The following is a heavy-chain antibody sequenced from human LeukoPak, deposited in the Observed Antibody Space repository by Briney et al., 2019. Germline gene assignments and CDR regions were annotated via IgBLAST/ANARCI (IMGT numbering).Heavy chain of an antibody. CDR3: AKELSEVAPISPFDF. D-gene: IGHD5-24*01. V-gene: IGHV3-23*01. Sequence: PGGSLRLSCAASGFSFSTYAMSWVRQAPGKGLEWVSAISGSSGSTYYADSVKGQFTISRDNSKNTLYLQMNSLRAEDTAVYYCAKELSEVAPISPFDFWGQGTLVTVSS. CDR2: ISGSSGST. CDR1: GFSFSTYA. J-gene: IGHJ4*02.